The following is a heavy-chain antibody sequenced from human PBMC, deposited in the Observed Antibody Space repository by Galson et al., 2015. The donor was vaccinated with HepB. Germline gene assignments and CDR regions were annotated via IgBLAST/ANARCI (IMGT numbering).Heavy chain of an antibody. Sequence: SETLSLTCTVSGGSISSYYWSWIRQPPGKGLEWIGYIYYSGSTNYNPSLKSRVTISVDTSKNQFSLKLSSVTAADTAVYYCARNRAVAGPGFDYWGQGTLVTVSS. CDR3: ARNRAVAGPGFDY. CDR2: IYYSGST. CDR1: GGSISSYY. V-gene: IGHV4-59*01. J-gene: IGHJ4*02. D-gene: IGHD6-19*01.